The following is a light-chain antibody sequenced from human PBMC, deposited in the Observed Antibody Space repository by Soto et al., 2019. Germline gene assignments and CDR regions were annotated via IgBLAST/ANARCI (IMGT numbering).Light chain of an antibody. J-gene: IGKJ2*01. Sequence: EIVLTQSPATLSLSPGERATLSCRASQSVSSYLAWSQQKPGQAPRLLIYDASNRATGSPARFSGSGPGPDFPLAIRCLVPEDFAVYYCQPRSNWPPTFGQGTKLEVK. V-gene: IGKV3-11*01. CDR1: QSVSSY. CDR3: QPRSNWPPT. CDR2: DAS.